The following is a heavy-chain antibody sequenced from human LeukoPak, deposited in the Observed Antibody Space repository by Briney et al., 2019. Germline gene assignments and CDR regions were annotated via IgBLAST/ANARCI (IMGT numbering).Heavy chain of an antibody. CDR2: IYYSGST. Sequence: SETLSLTCTVSGGSISSSNYCWGWIRQPPGKGLEWIGSIYYSGSTYYNPSLKSRVTISVDTSKNQFSLKLSSVTAADTAVYYCARHSSSTSPDRYWGQGTLVTVSS. D-gene: IGHD2-2*01. CDR3: ARHSSSTSPDRY. CDR1: GGSISSSNYC. V-gene: IGHV4-39*01. J-gene: IGHJ4*02.